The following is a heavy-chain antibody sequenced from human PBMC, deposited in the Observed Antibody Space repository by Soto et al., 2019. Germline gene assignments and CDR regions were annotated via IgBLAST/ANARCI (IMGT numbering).Heavy chain of an antibody. D-gene: IGHD6-19*01. J-gene: IGHJ6*02. Sequence: GESLKISCKGSGYSFTSYWIGWVRQMPGKGLEWMGIIYPGDSDTRYSPSFQGQVTISADKSISTAYLQWSSLKASDTAMYYCARSRRSGWFYYYYGMDVWGQGTTVTVSS. CDR2: IYPGDSDT. V-gene: IGHV5-51*01. CDR1: GYSFTSYW. CDR3: ARSRRSGWFYYYYGMDV.